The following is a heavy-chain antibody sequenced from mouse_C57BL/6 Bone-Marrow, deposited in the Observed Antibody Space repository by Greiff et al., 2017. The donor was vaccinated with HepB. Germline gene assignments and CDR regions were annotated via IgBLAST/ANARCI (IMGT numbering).Heavy chain of an antibody. CDR2: IHPSDNDT. CDR1: GYTFTSYW. V-gene: IGHV1-74*01. CDR3: AIFGDGNYLYYYAMDY. Sequence: QVQLQQPGAELVKPGASVKVSCKASGYTFTSYWMHWVKQRPGQGLEWIGRIHPSDNDTNYNQKFKGKATLTVDKSSSTAYMQLSSLTSEDSAVYYCAIFGDGNYLYYYAMDYWGQGTSVTVSS. J-gene: IGHJ4*01. D-gene: IGHD2-1*01.